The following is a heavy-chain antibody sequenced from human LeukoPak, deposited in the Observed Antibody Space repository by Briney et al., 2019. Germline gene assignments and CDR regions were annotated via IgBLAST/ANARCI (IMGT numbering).Heavy chain of an antibody. V-gene: IGHV3-21*01. CDR1: GFTFSNYN. CDR3: ARVSCRTPSCYELHFDY. Sequence: PGGSLRLSCAASGFTFSNYNINSIRQAPGKGLEWVSSISSGSTYIYYADSVRGRFTISRDNAKDSLFLQMNSLRAEDTAVYYCARVSCRTPSCYELHFDYWGQGTLVTVSS. J-gene: IGHJ4*02. CDR2: ISSGSTYI. D-gene: IGHD2-2*01.